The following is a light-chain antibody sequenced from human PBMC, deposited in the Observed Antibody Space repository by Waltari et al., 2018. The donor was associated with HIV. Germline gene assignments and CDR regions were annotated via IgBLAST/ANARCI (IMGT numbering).Light chain of an antibody. CDR2: DVS. CDR1: SSDVGGYNS. Sequence: QSALTQPASVSGSPGQSITISCPGPSSDVGGYNSVSWYQQYPGKAPKLMIYDVSNRPSGVSNRFSGSKSGNTASLTISGLQAEDEADYYCSSYTSSSTRVFGGGTKLTVL. V-gene: IGLV2-14*01. J-gene: IGLJ3*02. CDR3: SSYTSSSTRV.